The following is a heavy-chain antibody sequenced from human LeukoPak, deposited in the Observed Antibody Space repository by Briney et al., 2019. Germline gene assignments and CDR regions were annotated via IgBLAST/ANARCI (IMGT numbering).Heavy chain of an antibody. V-gene: IGHV3-30*04. J-gene: IGHJ4*02. CDR1: GFTFSSYA. CDR2: ISYDGSNK. CDR3: AKDLGPNDNANLDY. D-gene: IGHD3-16*01. Sequence: PGGSLRLSCAASGFTFSSYAMHWVRQAPGKGLEWVAVISYDGSNKYYADSVKGRFTISRDNSKNTLYLQMNSLRAEDTAVYYCAKDLGPNDNANLDYWGQGTLVTVSS.